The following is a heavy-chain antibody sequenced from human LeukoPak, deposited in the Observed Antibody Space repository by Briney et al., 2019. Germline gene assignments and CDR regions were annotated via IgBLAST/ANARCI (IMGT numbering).Heavy chain of an antibody. CDR1: GYTFTSYG. Sequence: ASVKVSCKASGYTFTSYGISWVRQAPGQGLEWTGWISAYNGNTNYAQKFQGRVTMTTDTSTSTAYMELSSLRSEDTAVYYCARDGRSGPPIVDAFDIWGQGTMVTVSS. V-gene: IGHV1-18*01. D-gene: IGHD3-16*02. CDR2: ISAYNGNT. J-gene: IGHJ3*02. CDR3: ARDGRSGPPIVDAFDI.